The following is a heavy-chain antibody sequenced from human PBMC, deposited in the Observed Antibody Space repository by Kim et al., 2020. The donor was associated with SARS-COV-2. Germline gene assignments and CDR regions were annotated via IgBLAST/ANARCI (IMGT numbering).Heavy chain of an antibody. J-gene: IGHJ4*02. CDR3: ANGGYSYGGEIFDY. V-gene: IGHV3-30*18. CDR2: ISYDGSNK. CDR1: GFTFSSYG. Sequence: GGSLRLSCAASGFTFSSYGMHWVRQAPGKGLEWVAVISYDGSNKYYADSVKGRFTISRDNSKNTLYLQMNSLRAEDTAVYYCANGGYSYGGEIFDYWGQGTLVTVSS. D-gene: IGHD5-18*01.